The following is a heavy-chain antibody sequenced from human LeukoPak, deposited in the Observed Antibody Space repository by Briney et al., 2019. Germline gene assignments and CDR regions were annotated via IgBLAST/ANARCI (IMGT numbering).Heavy chain of an antibody. CDR3: ARGSVDYVWGSYRQPYFDY. CDR1: GGSCSGYY. V-gene: IGHV4-34*01. Sequence: NPSETLSLTCAVYGGSCSGYYWSWIRQPPGKGLEWIGEINHSGSTNYNPSPKSRVTISVDTSKNQFSLKLSSVTAADTAVYYCARGSVDYVWGSYRQPYFDYWGQGTLVTVSS. J-gene: IGHJ4*02. CDR2: INHSGST. D-gene: IGHD3-16*02.